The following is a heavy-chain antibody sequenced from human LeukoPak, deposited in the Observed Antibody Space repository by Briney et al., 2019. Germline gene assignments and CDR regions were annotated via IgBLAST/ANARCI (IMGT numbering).Heavy chain of an antibody. D-gene: IGHD3-22*01. CDR1: GYTFTSYD. CDR2: MNPNSGNT. Sequence: ASVKVSCKASGYTFTSYDINWVRQATGQGLEWMGWMNPNSGNTGYAQKFQGRVTITRNTSISTAYMELSSLRSEDTAVYYCARDSQGSSGYYGNDAFDIWGQGTMVTVSS. CDR3: ARDSQGSSGYYGNDAFDI. V-gene: IGHV1-8*03. J-gene: IGHJ3*02.